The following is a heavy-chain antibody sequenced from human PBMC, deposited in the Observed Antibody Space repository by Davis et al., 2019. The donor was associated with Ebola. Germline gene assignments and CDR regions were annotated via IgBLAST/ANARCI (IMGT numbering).Heavy chain of an antibody. Sequence: SVKVSCKASGGTFSSYAISWVRQAPGQGLEWMGGIIPIFGTANYAQKFQGRVTITADESTSTAYMELSSLRSEDTAVYYCARGLLLWFGKLNYWGQGTLVTVSS. CDR2: IIPIFGTA. CDR1: GGTFSSYA. J-gene: IGHJ4*02. CDR3: ARGLLLWFGKLNY. V-gene: IGHV1-69*13. D-gene: IGHD3-10*01.